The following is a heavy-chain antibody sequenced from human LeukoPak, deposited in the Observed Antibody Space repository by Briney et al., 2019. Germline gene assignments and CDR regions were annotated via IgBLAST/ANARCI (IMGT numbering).Heavy chain of an antibody. V-gene: IGHV3-30*04. CDR3: VGEVGPRDFGN. CDR1: GFTFSSHA. D-gene: IGHD1-26*01. Sequence: GGSLRLSCAASGFTFSSHAMHWVRQAPGKGLEWVALISYDGTYEDYPDSVKGRFSISRDNSKSTMSLQMNSLRLEDTAVYYCVGEVGPRDFGNWGQGTLVTVSS. J-gene: IGHJ4*02. CDR2: ISYDGTYE.